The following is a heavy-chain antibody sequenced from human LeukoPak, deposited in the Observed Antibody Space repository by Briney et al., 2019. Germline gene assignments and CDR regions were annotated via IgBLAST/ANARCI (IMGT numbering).Heavy chain of an antibody. CDR3: ATVPGITAYGEVVDY. V-gene: IGHV3-15*04. D-gene: IGHD3-3*01. CDR1: GFTFSSYW. CDR2: IESASDGGTA. Sequence: GGSLRLSCAASGFTFSSYWMTWVRQAPGKGLEWIGRIESASDGGTADYAAPVKGRFTISRDDSTNTVHLHMSGLKTEDTALYYCATVPGITAYGEVVDYWGQGTLVTISS. J-gene: IGHJ4*02.